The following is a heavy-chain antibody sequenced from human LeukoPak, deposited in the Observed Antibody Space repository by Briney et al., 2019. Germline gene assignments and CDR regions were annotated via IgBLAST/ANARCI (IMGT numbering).Heavy chain of an antibody. CDR3: ARALYYYDSGRAFDI. CDR2: IYYSGST. V-gene: IGHV4-59*01. J-gene: IGHJ3*02. D-gene: IGHD3-22*01. CDR1: GGSISSYY. Sequence: SETLSLTCTVSGGSISSYYWSWIRQPPGKGLEWIGYIYYSGSTNYNPSLKSRVTISVDTSKNQFSLKLSSVTAADTAAYYCARALYYYDSGRAFDIWGQGTMVTVSS.